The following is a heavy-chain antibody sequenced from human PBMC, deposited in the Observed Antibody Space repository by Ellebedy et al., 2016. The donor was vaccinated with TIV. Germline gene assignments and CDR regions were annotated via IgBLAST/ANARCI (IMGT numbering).Heavy chain of an antibody. CDR1: GYTFTSYG. Sequence: ASVKVSCKASGYTFTSYGISWVRQAPGQGLEWMGWISAYNGNTNYAQKFQDRVTITTDTSASTGYMELSSLTSEDTAVYYCARDFNWACDYWGQGTLVTVSS. V-gene: IGHV1-18*01. J-gene: IGHJ4*02. CDR3: ARDFNWACDY. D-gene: IGHD7-27*01. CDR2: ISAYNGNT.